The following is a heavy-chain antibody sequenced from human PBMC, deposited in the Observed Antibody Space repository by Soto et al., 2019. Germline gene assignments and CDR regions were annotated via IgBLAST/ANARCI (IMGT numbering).Heavy chain of an antibody. CDR1: GGSISSSSYY. CDR2: IYYSGST. CDR3: ASHVLGEWQRPRGGYSDY. D-gene: IGHD3-16*01. V-gene: IGHV4-39*01. Sequence: QLQLQESGPGLVKPSETLSLTCTVSGGSISSSSYYWGWIRQPPGKGLEWIGSIYYSGSTYYNPSLKGLATISVDTSKTQFSLKLRSVTAADTAVYYCASHVLGEWQRPRGGYSDYWGQGTLVTVSS. J-gene: IGHJ4*02.